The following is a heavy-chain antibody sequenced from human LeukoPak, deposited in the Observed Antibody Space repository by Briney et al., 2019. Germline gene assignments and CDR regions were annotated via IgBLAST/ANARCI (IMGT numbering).Heavy chain of an antibody. J-gene: IGHJ4*02. CDR1: GFTFGDYA. V-gene: IGHV3-49*04. D-gene: IGHD2-21*02. CDR3: TRDVVVTAGLPNY. CDR2: IRSKAYGGTT. Sequence: GGSLRLSCTASGFTFGDYALSWVRQAPGKGLEWIGFIRSKAYGGTTEYAASVKDRFSISRDDSKSIAYLQMNSLKTEDTAVYYYTRDVVVTAGLPNYWGLGTLVTVSS.